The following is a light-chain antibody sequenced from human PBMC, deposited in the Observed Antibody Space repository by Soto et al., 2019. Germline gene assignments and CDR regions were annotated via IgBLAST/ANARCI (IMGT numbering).Light chain of an antibody. Sequence: DIQMTQSPSSLYASVGDQVTVTCRASQSISNNLNWYQKKQGKAPTLLIFAASTLQTGVPSRFSGSGFGTDFTLTISSLQLEDFATYYCQQSYTSPLTFGGGTKVDVK. CDR1: QSISNN. V-gene: IGKV1-39*01. J-gene: IGKJ4*01. CDR3: QQSYTSPLT. CDR2: AAS.